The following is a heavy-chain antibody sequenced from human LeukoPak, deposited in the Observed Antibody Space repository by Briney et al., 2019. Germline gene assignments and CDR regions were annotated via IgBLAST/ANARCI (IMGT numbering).Heavy chain of an antibody. J-gene: IGHJ4*02. CDR2: ISAYNGNT. D-gene: IGHD6-13*01. CDR1: GYTFTSYG. Sequence: ASVKVSCKASGYTFTSYGISWVRQAPGQGLEWMGWISAYNGNTNYAQKLQGRVTMTTDTSTSTAYMELRSLRSDDTAVYYCARGTSSSWYPASLDYWGQGTLVTVSS. CDR3: ARGTSSSWYPASLDY. V-gene: IGHV1-18*01.